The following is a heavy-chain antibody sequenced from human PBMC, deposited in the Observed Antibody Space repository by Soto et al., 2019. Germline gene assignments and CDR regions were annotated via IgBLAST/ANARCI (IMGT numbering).Heavy chain of an antibody. V-gene: IGHV4-39*01. CDR1: GGSISSSSYY. J-gene: IGHJ5*02. CDR2: IYYSGST. CDR3: ASPKIAFYNWFDP. Sequence: QLQLQESGPGLVKPSETLSLTCTVSGGSISSSSYYWGWIRQPPGKGLEWIGSIYYSGSTYYNPSLQSRVTVSVYTSKNQFSLKLSSVTAADTAVYYCASPKIAFYNWFDPWGQGTLVTVSS. D-gene: IGHD3-3*02.